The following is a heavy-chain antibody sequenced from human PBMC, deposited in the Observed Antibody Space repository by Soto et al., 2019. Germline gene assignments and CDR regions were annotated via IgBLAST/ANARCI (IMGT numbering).Heavy chain of an antibody. CDR2: ISGSGGST. Sequence: GGSLRLSCAASGFTFSSYAMSWVRQAPGKGLEWVSAISGSGGSTYYADSVKGRFTISRDNSKNTLYLQMNSLRAEDTAVYYCAKGGLEVCTSCYWEIYYYYMDVWGKGTTVTVSS. J-gene: IGHJ6*03. CDR3: AKGGLEVCTSCYWEIYYYYMDV. V-gene: IGHV3-23*01. D-gene: IGHD2-2*01. CDR1: GFTFSSYA.